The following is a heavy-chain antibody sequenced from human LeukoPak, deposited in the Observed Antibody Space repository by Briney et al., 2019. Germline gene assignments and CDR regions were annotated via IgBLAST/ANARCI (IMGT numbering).Heavy chain of an antibody. CDR1: GGSISSYY. J-gene: IGHJ6*03. CDR2: IYYSGST. V-gene: IGHV4-59*01. Sequence: PSETLSLTCTVSGGSISSYYWSWLRQPPGKGLEWIGYIYYSGSTNYNPSLKSRVTISVDTSKNQFSLKLSSVTAADTAVYYCARAKGNYYYYMDVWGKGTTVTVPS. CDR3: ARAKGNYYYYMDV.